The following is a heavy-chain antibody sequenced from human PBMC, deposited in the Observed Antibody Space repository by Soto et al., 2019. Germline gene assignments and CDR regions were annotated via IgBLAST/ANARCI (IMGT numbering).Heavy chain of an antibody. J-gene: IGHJ4*02. Sequence: SQTLSLTCAISGDSVSSNSAAWNWIRQSPSRGLEWLGRTYYRSKWYNDYAVSVKSRITINPDTSKNQFSLQLNSVTPEDTAVYYCARMRGLRYFDWLLSPSDYWGQGTLVTVSS. CDR3: ARMRGLRYFDWLLSPSDY. V-gene: IGHV6-1*01. CDR2: TYYRSKWYN. D-gene: IGHD3-9*01. CDR1: GDSVSSNSAA.